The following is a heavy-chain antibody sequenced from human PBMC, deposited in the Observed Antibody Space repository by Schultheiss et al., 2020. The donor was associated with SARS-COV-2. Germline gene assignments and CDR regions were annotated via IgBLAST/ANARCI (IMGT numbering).Heavy chain of an antibody. J-gene: IGHJ4*02. D-gene: IGHD2-15*01. CDR2: ISWNSGSI. CDR3: ARGGIVVVVAAPDY. CDR1: GFTFDDYA. V-gene: IGHV3-9*01. Sequence: GGSLRLSCAASGFTFDDYAMHWVRQAPGKGLEWVSGISWNSGSIGYADSVKGRFTISRDNSKNTLYLQMNSLRAEDTAVYYCARGGIVVVVAAPDYWGQGTLVTVSS.